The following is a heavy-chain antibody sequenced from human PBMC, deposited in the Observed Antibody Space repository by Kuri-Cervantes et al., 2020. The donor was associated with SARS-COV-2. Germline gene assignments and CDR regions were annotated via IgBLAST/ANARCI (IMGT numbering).Heavy chain of an antibody. CDR1: GGSISSSSYY. CDR3: ARGAYCSSTSCYNENYFDY. J-gene: IGHJ4*02. CDR2: IYYSGST. V-gene: IGHV4-39*07. D-gene: IGHD2-2*02. Sequence: SETLSLTCTVSGGSISSSSYYWGWIRQPPGKGLEWIGSIYYSGSTYYNPSLKSRVTISVDTPKNQFSLKLSSVTAADTAVYYCARGAYCSSTSCYNENYFDYWGQGTLVTVSS.